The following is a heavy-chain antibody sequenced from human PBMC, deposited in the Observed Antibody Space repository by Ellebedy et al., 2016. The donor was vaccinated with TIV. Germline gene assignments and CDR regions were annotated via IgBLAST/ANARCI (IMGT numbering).Heavy chain of an antibody. J-gene: IGHJ5*02. D-gene: IGHD3-9*01. CDR1: GGSTMTSAPDF. CDR2: VRYGANS. V-gene: IGHV4-39*01. Sequence: MPSETLSLTCTVSGGSTMTSAPDFWGWVRQPPGKGLEWIGSVRYGANSYYNLSLKSRVTISVDTSKNQFSLKLTSVTAADTAIYYCAKYFFSRPADPWGRGILVTVSS. CDR3: AKYFFSRPADP.